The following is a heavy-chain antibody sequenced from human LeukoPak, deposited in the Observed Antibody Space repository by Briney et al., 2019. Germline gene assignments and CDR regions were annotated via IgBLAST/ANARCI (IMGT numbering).Heavy chain of an antibody. Sequence: GASVKVSCKASGYTFTSYGISWVRQAPGQGLEWMGWISGYNGNTNYAQKFQGRVTMTTDTSTSTAYMELRSLRSDDTAVYYCAGDMLGFGELFLGDYWGQGTLVTVAS. CDR3: AGDMLGFGELFLGDY. CDR1: GYTFTSYG. D-gene: IGHD3-10*01. CDR2: ISGYNGNT. J-gene: IGHJ4*02. V-gene: IGHV1-18*01.